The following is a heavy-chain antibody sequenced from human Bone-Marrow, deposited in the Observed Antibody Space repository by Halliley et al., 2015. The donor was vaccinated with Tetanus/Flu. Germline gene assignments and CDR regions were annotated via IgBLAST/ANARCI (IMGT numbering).Heavy chain of an antibody. CDR2: VIPKFGTT. J-gene: IGHJ6*02. CDR3: TRHLFFDARSSGHFAMDV. D-gene: IGHD3-10*01. CDR1: GDTFRYYA. Sequence: QVQLVQSGAEIKKPGSSVKVSCKADGDTFRYYAISWVRQAPGQGLVWMGSVIPKFGTTSYAKNLQGSLTLTADTSTNTAYMELSSHKSEDTAIYYCTRHLFFDARSSGHFAMDVWGQGTTVTFSS. V-gene: IGHV1-69*13.